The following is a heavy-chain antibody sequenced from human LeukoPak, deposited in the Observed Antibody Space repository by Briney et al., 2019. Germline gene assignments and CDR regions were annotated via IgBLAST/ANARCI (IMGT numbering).Heavy chain of an antibody. V-gene: IGHV3-30*01. CDR1: GFTFSSYA. J-gene: IGHJ4*02. Sequence: PGGSLRLSCAASGFTFSSYAMHWVRQAPGKGPERVAVISYDGGNKYYADSVKGRFTISRDNSKNTLYLQMNSLRAEDTAVYYCARDTASSGYYYFDYWGQGTLVTVSS. CDR2: ISYDGGNK. CDR3: ARDTASSGYYYFDY. D-gene: IGHD3-22*01.